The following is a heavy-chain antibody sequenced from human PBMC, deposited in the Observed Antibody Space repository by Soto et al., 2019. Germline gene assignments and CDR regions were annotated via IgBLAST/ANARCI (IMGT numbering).Heavy chain of an antibody. CDR2: ISAYNGNT. CDR1: CFPFSSYC. V-gene: IGHV1-18*01. Sequence: GGPVKGSRQASCFPFSSYCISWGGQGPGQGLEWMGWISAYNGNTNYAQKLQGRVTMTTDTSTSTAYMELRSLRSDDTAVYYCARILECLFTDFDYWGQGTLVTVSS. CDR3: ARILECLFTDFDY. J-gene: IGHJ4*02. D-gene: IGHD3-3*01.